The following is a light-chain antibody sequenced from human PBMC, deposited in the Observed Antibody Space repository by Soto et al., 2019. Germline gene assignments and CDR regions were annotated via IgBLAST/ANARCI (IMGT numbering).Light chain of an antibody. J-gene: IGLJ1*01. CDR3: SSYTGAYTRL. CDR1: SSDVGAYDY. Sequence: QSVLAQPASVSGSPGQSIAISCTGTSSDVGAYDYVSWYQQHPGQAPKLMIYEVSDRPSGVSNRFSGSKSGNTASLTISGLQAEDEADYFCSSYTGAYTRLFGTGTKVTVL. CDR2: EVS. V-gene: IGLV2-14*01.